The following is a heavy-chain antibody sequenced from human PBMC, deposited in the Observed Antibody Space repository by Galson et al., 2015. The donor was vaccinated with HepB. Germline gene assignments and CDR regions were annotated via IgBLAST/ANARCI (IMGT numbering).Heavy chain of an antibody. V-gene: IGHV3-15*01. J-gene: IGHJ4*02. CDR3: TTGGSYYGQ. D-gene: IGHD1-26*01. CDR1: GITFSNAW. Sequence: SLRLSCAASGITFSNAWMTWVRQAPGKGLEWVGRIKSRTDGGTTDHAAPVKGRFTISRDDSKNTLYLQMNSLKSEDTGVYYCTTGGSYYGQWGQGTLVTVSS. CDR2: IKSRTDGGTT.